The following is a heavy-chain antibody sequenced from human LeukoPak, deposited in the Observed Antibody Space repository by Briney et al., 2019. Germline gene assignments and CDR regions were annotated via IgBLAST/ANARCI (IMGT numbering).Heavy chain of an antibody. D-gene: IGHD3-22*01. CDR1: GYTFTGFG. J-gene: IGHJ6*02. V-gene: IGHV1-18*01. Sequence: ASVKVSCKASGYTFTGFGISWVRQAPGQGLEWMGWISGYNGHTNYAQKPQGRVTMSTDTSTSTAYMELRSLRSDDTAVYFCARDLVASDSSGSYFYYYGMDVWGQGTTVTVSS. CDR3: ARDLVASDSSGSYFYYYGMDV. CDR2: ISGYNGHT.